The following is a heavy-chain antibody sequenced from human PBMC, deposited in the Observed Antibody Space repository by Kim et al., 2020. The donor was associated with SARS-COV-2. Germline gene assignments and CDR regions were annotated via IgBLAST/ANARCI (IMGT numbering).Heavy chain of an antibody. Sequence: GGSLRLSCAASGFTFSSYETNWVRQAPGKGLEWVSYISSSGSTIYYADSVKCRFTISRDNAKNSLYLQMNSLRAEDTAVYYCAREVTTVTNSWGQGTLV. J-gene: IGHJ4*02. CDR3: AREVTTVTNS. D-gene: IGHD4-4*01. CDR1: GFTFSSYE. CDR2: ISSSGSTI. V-gene: IGHV3-48*03.